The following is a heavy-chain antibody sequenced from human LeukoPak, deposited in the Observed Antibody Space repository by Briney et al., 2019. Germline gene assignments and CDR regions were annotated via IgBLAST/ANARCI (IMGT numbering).Heavy chain of an antibody. CDR2: ISGSGGST. D-gene: IGHD6-19*01. J-gene: IGHJ4*02. Sequence: GGSLRLSCAASGFTFSSYAMSRVRQAPGKGLEWVSAISGSGGSTYYADSVKGRFTISRDNSKNTLYLQMNSLRAEDTAVYYCAKDHSSGWYLDYWGQGTLVTVSS. CDR3: AKDHSSGWYLDY. V-gene: IGHV3-23*01. CDR1: GFTFSSYA.